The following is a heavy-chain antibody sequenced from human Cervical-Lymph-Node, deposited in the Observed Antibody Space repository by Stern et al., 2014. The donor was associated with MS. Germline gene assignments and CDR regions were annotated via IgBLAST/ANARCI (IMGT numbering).Heavy chain of an antibody. J-gene: IGHJ4*02. Sequence: QVQLVESGGGVVQPGGSLRLSWAASGFTFSTSGMHWVRQAPGKGLDWVAVISYDGSNKYYVDSVRVQFTISRDNSKNTVYLQMNSLRIEDTGVYYCANAAALSCRSPSCYKAFEYWGQGIMVTVSS. CDR1: GFTFSTSG. D-gene: IGHD2-2*02. CDR3: ANAAALSCRSPSCYKAFEY. CDR2: ISYDGSNK. V-gene: IGHV3-30*18.